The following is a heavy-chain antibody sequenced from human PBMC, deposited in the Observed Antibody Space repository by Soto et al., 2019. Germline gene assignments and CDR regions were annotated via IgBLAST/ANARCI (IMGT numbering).Heavy chain of an antibody. Sequence: PGGSLRLSCAASGFTFSSYAMSWVRQAPGKGLEWVSAMSGSGGSTYYADSVKGRFTISRDNSKNSLYLQMNSLRDEDTAVYYCARGPSGDYYDSSGYYPQYFDYWGQGTLVTVSS. V-gene: IGHV3-23*01. CDR3: ARGPSGDYYDSSGYYPQYFDY. D-gene: IGHD3-22*01. CDR1: GFTFSSYA. CDR2: MSGSGGST. J-gene: IGHJ4*02.